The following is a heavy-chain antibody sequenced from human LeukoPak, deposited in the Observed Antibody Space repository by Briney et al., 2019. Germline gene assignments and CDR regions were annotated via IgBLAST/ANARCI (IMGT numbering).Heavy chain of an antibody. V-gene: IGHV4-59*01. D-gene: IGHD3-22*01. CDR1: GGSISSYY. CDR2: IYYSGST. J-gene: IGHJ4*02. CDR3: ARGAGYYLYYFDY. Sequence: SETLSLTCTVSGGSISSYYWSWIRQPPGKGLEWIGYIYYSGSTSYNPSLKSRVTISVDTSKNQFSLKLSSVTAADTAVYYCARGAGYYLYYFDYWGQGTLVTVSS.